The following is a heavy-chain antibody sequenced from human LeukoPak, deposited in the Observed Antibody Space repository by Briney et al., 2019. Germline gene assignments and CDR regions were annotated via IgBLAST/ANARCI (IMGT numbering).Heavy chain of an antibody. CDR2: INYSGST. V-gene: IGHV4-39*01. Sequence: SETLSLTRTLSRASISSSSSYWAWIRPPPGEGLEWIGSINYSGSTYYNPSLKSRVTISVDTSKQQFSLKLSSVTAAGAAVYYCARGRPAAGQYFFDYWGQGALVTVSS. D-gene: IGHD6-13*01. CDR1: RASISSSSSY. J-gene: IGHJ4*02. CDR3: ARGRPAAGQYFFDY.